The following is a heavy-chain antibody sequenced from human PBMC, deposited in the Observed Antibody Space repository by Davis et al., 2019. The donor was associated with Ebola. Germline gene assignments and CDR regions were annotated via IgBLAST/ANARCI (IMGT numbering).Heavy chain of an antibody. D-gene: IGHD2/OR15-2a*01. Sequence: PGGSLRLSCAASEFTFSTYAMSWVRQAPGKGLEWVSVIGGGGVTTYYAESVKGRFTTSRDNSKNTLYLQMNSLRAEDTAVYYCARDFLHPFRNYYGMDVWGQGTTVIVSS. J-gene: IGHJ6*02. V-gene: IGHV3-23*01. CDR3: ARDFLHPFRNYYGMDV. CDR2: IGGGGVTT. CDR1: EFTFSTYA.